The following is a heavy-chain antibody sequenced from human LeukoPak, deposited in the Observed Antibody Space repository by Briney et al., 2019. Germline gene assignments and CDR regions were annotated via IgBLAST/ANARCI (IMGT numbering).Heavy chain of an antibody. V-gene: IGHV3-23*01. CDR1: GFTFSSYG. Sequence: GGSLRLSCAASGFTFSSYGVSWVRQAPGKGLEWVSAISGSGGSTYYADSVKGRFTISRDNSKNTLYLQMNSLRAEDTAVYYCAKVLQYCSGGSCYPYDYWGQGTLVTVSS. CDR3: AKVLQYCSGGSCYPYDY. D-gene: IGHD2-15*01. J-gene: IGHJ4*02. CDR2: ISGSGGST.